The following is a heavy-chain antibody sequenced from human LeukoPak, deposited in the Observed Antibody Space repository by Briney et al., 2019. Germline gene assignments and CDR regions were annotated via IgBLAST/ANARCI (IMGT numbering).Heavy chain of an antibody. D-gene: IGHD4-17*01. CDR1: GGSISSYY. J-gene: IGHJ4*02. Sequence: PSETLSLTCAVSGGSISSYYWSWIRHPPGKGLEWIGYIYYSGSTNYNPSLKSRVTISVDTSKNQFSLKLSSVTAADAAVYYCASNGDYRYFDYWGQGTLVTVSS. CDR2: IYYSGST. V-gene: IGHV4-59*01. CDR3: ASNGDYRYFDY.